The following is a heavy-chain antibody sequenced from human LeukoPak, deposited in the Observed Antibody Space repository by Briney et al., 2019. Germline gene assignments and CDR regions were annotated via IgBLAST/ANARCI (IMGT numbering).Heavy chain of an antibody. Sequence: ASVKVSCKASGYTFTSYDIHWVRQATGQGLEWMGWMNPNSGNTGYAQKFQGRVTMTRNTSISTAYMELSSLRSEDTAVYYCARHPLRFLEWQKDYYYYYGMDVWGQGTTVTVSS. CDR2: MNPNSGNT. V-gene: IGHV1-8*01. D-gene: IGHD3-3*01. CDR3: ARHPLRFLEWQKDYYYYYGMDV. CDR1: GYTFTSYD. J-gene: IGHJ6*02.